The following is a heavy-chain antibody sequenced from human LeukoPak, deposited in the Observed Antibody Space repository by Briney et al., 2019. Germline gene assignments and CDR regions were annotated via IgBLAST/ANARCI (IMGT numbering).Heavy chain of an antibody. CDR2: IYSDGST. CDR3: AKDRHPES. V-gene: IGHV3-66*01. Sequence: GGSLRLSCAASGFTVRNTYMSWVRQAPGKGLECVSIIYSDGSTYIADSVKGRFTISRDNSKNTLFLQMNSLRAEDTAVYCCAKDRHPESWGQGALVTVSS. J-gene: IGHJ4*02. D-gene: IGHD5-24*01. CDR1: GFTVRNTY.